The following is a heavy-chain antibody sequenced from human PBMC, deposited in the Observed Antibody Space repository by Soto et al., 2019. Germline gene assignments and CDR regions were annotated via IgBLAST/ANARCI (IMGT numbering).Heavy chain of an antibody. V-gene: IGHV4-59*01. CDR2: IYYSGST. CDR3: ARDSKRGYSGYDKLDY. CDR1: GGSISSYY. D-gene: IGHD5-12*01. Sequence: SETLSLTCTVSGGSISSYYWSWIRQPPGKGLEWIGYIYYSGSTNSNPSLKSRVTISVDTSKNQFSLKLSSVTAADTAVYYCARDSKRGYSGYDKLDYWGQGTLVTVSS. J-gene: IGHJ4*02.